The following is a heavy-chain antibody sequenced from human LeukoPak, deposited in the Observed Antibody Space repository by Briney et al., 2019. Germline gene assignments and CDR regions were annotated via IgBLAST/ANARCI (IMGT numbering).Heavy chain of an antibody. J-gene: IGHJ5*02. CDR2: IYYSGST. D-gene: IGHD3-10*01. Sequence: PSQTLSLTCTVSGGSISSYYWSWIRQPPGKGLEWIGYIYYSGSTNYKPSLKSRVTISVDTSKNQFSLKLSSVTAADTAVYYCARGGYYGSGNDFRFDPWGQGTLVTVSS. V-gene: IGHV4-59*01. CDR3: ARGGYYGSGNDFRFDP. CDR1: GGSISSYY.